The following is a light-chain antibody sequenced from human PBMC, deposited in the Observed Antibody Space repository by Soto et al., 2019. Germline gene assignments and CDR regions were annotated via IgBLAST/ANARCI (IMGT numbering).Light chain of an antibody. CDR1: ASDIGYYNF. CDR3: ASYTGTDTPWV. V-gene: IGLV2-14*03. CDR2: DVS. J-gene: IGLJ3*02. Sequence: QSVLTQPASVSGSLGQSITISCTGAASDIGYYNFVSWYQQHPATAPKLIIYDVSHRPSGISFRFSGSKSGNTASLTISGLRADDEAAYYCASYTGTDTPWVFGGGTKLTVL.